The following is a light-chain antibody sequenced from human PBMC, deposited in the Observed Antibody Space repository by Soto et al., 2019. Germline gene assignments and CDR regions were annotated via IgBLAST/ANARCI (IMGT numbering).Light chain of an antibody. CDR1: QTISTY. V-gene: IGKV1-39*01. CDR3: QQSFSSLLS. CDR2: DAS. J-gene: IGKJ4*01. Sequence: DIQMTQSPSSLSASLGDRVTITCRASQTISTYVTWYQQKPGKAPKALISDASTLQSGVPSRFSGSGSGTDFTLIISSLQAEDVATYYCQQSFSSLLSFGGGTQVEIK.